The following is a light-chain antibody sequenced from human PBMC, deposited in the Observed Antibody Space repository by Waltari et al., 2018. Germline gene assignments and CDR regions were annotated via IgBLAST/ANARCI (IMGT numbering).Light chain of an antibody. J-gene: IGKJ5*01. CDR2: GAS. Sequence: EIVLTQSPGTLSLSPWDGATLSCRASQSVSSNYLAWYQQKPGQATRLLIYGASNRATGSPDWFRGSGYGTDFTLTISRLGPEDFAVYCCQQYGSSPPVTFGQGTRLE. CDR1: QSVSSNY. V-gene: IGKV3-20*01. CDR3: QQYGSSPPVT.